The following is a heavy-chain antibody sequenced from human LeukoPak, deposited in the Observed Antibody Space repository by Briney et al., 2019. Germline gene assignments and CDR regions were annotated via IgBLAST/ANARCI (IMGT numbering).Heavy chain of an antibody. V-gene: IGHV4-34*01. CDR1: GGSFSGYY. CDR2: INHSGST. CDR3: ARDQTLYGMDV. Sequence: SETLSLTCAVYGGSFSGYYWSWIRQPPGKGLEWIGEINHSGSTNYNPSLKSRVTISVDTSKNQFSLKLSSVTAADTAVYYCARDQTLYGMDVWGQGPTVTVSS. J-gene: IGHJ6*02. D-gene: IGHD2-2*01.